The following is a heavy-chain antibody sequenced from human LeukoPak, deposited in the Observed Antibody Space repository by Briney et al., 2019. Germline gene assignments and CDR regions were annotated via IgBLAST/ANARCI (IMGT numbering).Heavy chain of an antibody. CDR3: ARDDHPYYFDY. Sequence: GGSLRLSCAASGFTFSSYWMHWVRQAPGKGLVWVSRINSDGSSTGYADSVKGRFTISRDNAKNTLYLQMNSLGAEDTAVYYCARDDHPYYFDYWGQGTLVTVSS. J-gene: IGHJ4*02. V-gene: IGHV3-74*01. CDR1: GFTFSSYW. CDR2: INSDGSST.